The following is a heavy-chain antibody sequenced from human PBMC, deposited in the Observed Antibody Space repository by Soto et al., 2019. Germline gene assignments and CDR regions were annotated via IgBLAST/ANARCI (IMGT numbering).Heavy chain of an antibody. CDR3: ARPLGYCSSTSCLGYFDL. J-gene: IGHJ2*01. CDR2: IIPIFGTA. Sequence: QVQLVQSGAEVKKPGSSVKVSCKASGGTFSSYAISWVRQAPGQGLEWMGWIIPIFGTANHAQKFQGRVTITAEQSTSRAYMELSSLRSEDTAVYYCARPLGYCSSTSCLGYFDLWGRGTLVTVSS. D-gene: IGHD2-2*01. CDR1: GGTFSSYA. V-gene: IGHV1-69*01.